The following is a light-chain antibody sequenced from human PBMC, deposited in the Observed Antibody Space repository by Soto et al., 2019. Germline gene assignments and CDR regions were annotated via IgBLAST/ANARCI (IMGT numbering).Light chain of an antibody. CDR3: QQLRMYPST. J-gene: IGKJ4*01. V-gene: IGKV3-15*01. CDR2: GAS. Sequence: EIVMTQSPATLSVSPGGRATLSCRASQSIGDTLAWYQQKPGQAPRLLIYGASSRVTGFPARFSGSGSGTDFTLTISSLQSEDFATYYCQQLRMYPSTFGGGTKVEIK. CDR1: QSIGDT.